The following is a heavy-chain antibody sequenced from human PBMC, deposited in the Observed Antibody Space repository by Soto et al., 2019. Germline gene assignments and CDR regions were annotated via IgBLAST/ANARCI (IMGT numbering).Heavy chain of an antibody. CDR2: IISILGIA. CDR1: GGTFSSSS. V-gene: IGHV1-69*04. D-gene: IGHD4-17*01. Sequence: ASVKVSCKASGGTFSSSSITWVRQAPGQGLEWMGRIISILGIANYAQKFQDRVTITADKSTSTAYMELSSLRSEDTAVYYCAREDGDIRRDYWGQGTLVTVSS. J-gene: IGHJ4*02. CDR3: AREDGDIRRDY.